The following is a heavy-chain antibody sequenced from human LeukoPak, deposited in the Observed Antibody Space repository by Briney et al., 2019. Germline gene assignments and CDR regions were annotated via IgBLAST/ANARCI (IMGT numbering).Heavy chain of an antibody. J-gene: IGHJ6*02. V-gene: IGHV3-53*04. CDR3: ARSSGYDSSYGMDV. D-gene: IGHD5-12*01. CDR1: GFTVSSNY. Sequence: GGSLRLSCAASGFTVSSNYMSWVRQAPGKGLEWVSVIYSGGSTYYADSVKGRFTISRHNSKNTLYLQMNSLRAGDTAVYYCARSSGYDSSYGMDVWGQGTTVTVSS. CDR2: IYSGGST.